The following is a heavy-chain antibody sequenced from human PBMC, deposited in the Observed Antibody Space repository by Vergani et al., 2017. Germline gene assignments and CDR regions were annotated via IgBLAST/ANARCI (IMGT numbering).Heavy chain of an antibody. CDR1: GFTFSSYA. V-gene: IGHV3-30*01. Sequence: QVPLVASGGGVVQPGRSLRLSCAASGFTFSSYAMPWVRQAPGKGLEWVAVISYDGSNKYYADSVKGRFTISRDNSKNTLYLQMNSLRAEDTAVYYCARAEDAFDIWGQGTMVTVSS. CDR3: ARAEDAFDI. J-gene: IGHJ3*02. CDR2: ISYDGSNK.